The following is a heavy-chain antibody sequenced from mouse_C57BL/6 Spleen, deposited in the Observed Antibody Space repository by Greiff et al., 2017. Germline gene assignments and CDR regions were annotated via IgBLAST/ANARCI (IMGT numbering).Heavy chain of an antibody. CDR2: INPNNGGT. CDR1: GYTFTDYY. Sequence: EVQLQQSGPELVKPGASVKISCKASGYTFTDYYMNWVKQSHGKSLEWIGDINPNNGGTSYNEKFKGKATLTVDKSSSTAYMELRSLTSEDSAVYYCAGHYGSRPLAYWGQGTLVTVSA. J-gene: IGHJ3*01. D-gene: IGHD1-1*01. CDR3: AGHYGSRPLAY. V-gene: IGHV1-26*01.